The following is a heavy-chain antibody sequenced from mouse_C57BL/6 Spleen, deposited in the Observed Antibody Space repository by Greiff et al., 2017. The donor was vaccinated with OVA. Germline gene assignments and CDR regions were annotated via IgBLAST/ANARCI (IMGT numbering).Heavy chain of an antibody. D-gene: IGHD1-1*01. Sequence: QVQLQQPGAELVRPGTSVTLSCKASGYTFTSYWMHWVKQRPGQGLEWIGVIDPSDSSTNYNQQFKGKATLTVDPSSSTAYMQLSSLTSEYYAVYYCARGFPATVVADYAMDYWGQGTSVTVSS. CDR3: ARGFPATVVADYAMDY. CDR1: GYTFTSYW. J-gene: IGHJ4*01. CDR2: IDPSDSST. V-gene: IGHV1-59*01.